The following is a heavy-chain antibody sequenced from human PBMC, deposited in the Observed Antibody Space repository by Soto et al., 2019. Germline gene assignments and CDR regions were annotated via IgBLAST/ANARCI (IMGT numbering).Heavy chain of an antibody. CDR2: ISDSGSLT. J-gene: IGHJ4*02. V-gene: IGHV3-11*01. CDR1: GFTFSAYY. CDR3: ARELVLGVGALSQ. D-gene: IGHD1-26*01. Sequence: GGSLRLSCAASGFTFSAYYMSWIRQAPGKGLEWVSYISDSGSLTHYGDSVKGRFTISRDNAKASLYLQMDSLRAEDTAIYYCARELVLGVGALSQWGQGTLVTVSS.